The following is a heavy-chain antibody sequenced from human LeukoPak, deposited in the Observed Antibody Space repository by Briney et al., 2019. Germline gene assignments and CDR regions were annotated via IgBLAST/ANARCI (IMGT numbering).Heavy chain of an antibody. CDR1: GDSMGENY. J-gene: IGHJ4*02. V-gene: IGHV4-59*01. D-gene: IGHD6-19*01. CDR2: IYYSGST. CDR3: ARAATSSGWYIGY. Sequence: SETLSLTCTVSGDSMGENYWSWIRQPPGKGLEWIGYIYYSGSTNYNPSLKSRVTISVDTSKNQFSLKLSSVTAADTAVYYCARAATSSGWYIGYWGQGTLVTVSS.